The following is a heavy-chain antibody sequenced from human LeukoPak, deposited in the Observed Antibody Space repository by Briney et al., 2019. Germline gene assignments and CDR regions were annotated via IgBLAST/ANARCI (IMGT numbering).Heavy chain of an antibody. CDR1: GGTFSSYA. V-gene: IGHV1-69*13. Sequence: SVKVSSKASGGTFSSYAISWVRQTPGQGLQWMGGIIPIFGTANYAQKFQGRVTITADESTSTAYMELSSLRSEDTAVYYCARVLYYYDSSGYFDVQYYFDYWGQGTLVTVSS. CDR3: ARVLYYYDSSGYFDVQYYFDY. J-gene: IGHJ4*02. D-gene: IGHD3-22*01. CDR2: IIPIFGTA.